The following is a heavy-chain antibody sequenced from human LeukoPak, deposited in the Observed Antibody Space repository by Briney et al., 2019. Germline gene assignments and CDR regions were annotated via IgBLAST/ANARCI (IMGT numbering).Heavy chain of an antibody. D-gene: IGHD2-2*01. V-gene: IGHV4-4*07. CDR1: GGSISSYY. J-gene: IGHJ4*02. CDR2: IYTSGST. Sequence: SETLSLTCTVSGGSISSYYWSWIRQPAGKGLGWIGRIYTSGSTNYNPSLKSRVTISVDKSKNQFSLKLSSVTAADTAVYYCARHPSYCSSTSCYDYWGQGTLVTVSS. CDR3: ARHPSYCSSTSCYDY.